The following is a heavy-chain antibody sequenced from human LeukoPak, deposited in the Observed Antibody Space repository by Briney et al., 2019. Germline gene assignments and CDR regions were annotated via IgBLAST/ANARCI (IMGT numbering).Heavy chain of an antibody. D-gene: IGHD3-3*01. Sequence: GGSLRLSCAASGFTFSDYYMSWIRQAPGKGLEWVSYISSSGSTIYYADSVKGRFTISRDNSKNTLYLQMNSLRAEDTAVYYCAKDRTPSITIFGVVITSGWFDPWGQGTLVTVSS. J-gene: IGHJ5*02. V-gene: IGHV3-11*01. CDR1: GFTFSDYY. CDR3: AKDRTPSITIFGVVITSGWFDP. CDR2: ISSSGSTI.